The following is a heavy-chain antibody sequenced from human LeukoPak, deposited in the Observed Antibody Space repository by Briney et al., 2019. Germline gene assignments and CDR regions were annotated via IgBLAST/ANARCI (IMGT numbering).Heavy chain of an antibody. J-gene: IGHJ6*04. CDR3: ARLQSGCMDV. V-gene: IGHV5-51*01. D-gene: IGHD5-24*01. CDR1: GYSFTSYW. CDR2: IYPGDSDT. Sequence: PGVSLPISSQGSGYSFTSYWIGWVRPMPGQGLEWMGMIYPGDSDTRYSPSFQGQVTISADKSISTPYLQWSSLKASDTAMYYCARLQSGCMDVWGKGTTVTVSS.